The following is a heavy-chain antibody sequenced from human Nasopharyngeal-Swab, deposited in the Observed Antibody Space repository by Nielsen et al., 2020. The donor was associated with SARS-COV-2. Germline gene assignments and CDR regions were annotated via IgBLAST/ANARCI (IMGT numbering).Heavy chain of an antibody. V-gene: IGHV3-53*01. D-gene: IGHD2-2*01. CDR2: IYSGGST. CDR3: AKQRYCSSTGCYGGGFDY. Sequence: WIRQPPGKGLEWGSGIYSGGSTYYADSVKGRFTISRDNSKNKLYLQMNSLRAEDTAVYYCAKQRYCSSTGCYGGGFDYWGQGTLVTVSS. J-gene: IGHJ4*02.